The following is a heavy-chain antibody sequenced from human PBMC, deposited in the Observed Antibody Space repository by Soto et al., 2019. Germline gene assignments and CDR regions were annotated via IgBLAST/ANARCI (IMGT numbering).Heavy chain of an antibody. CDR2: IYHSGSI. CDR3: ARGKGHTGLNCFDP. CDR1: VYSISSGYY. D-gene: IGHD2-21*02. J-gene: IGHJ5*02. V-gene: IGHV4-38-2*01. Sequence: TSETLSLTCAVSVYSISSGYYLGWIRQPPGKGLEWIGSIYHSGSIYYNPSLKSRVSISVDTSKNHFSLKLSSVTAADTAVYYCARGKGHTGLNCFDPWGQGTLVTVSS.